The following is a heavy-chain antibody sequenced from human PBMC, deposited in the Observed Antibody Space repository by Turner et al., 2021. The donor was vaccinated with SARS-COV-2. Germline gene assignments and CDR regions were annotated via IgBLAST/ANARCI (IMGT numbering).Heavy chain of an antibody. D-gene: IGHD6-19*01. CDR1: GYTLTELS. V-gene: IGHV1-24*01. CDR3: ATVFAVAGLSYGMDV. CDR2: FDPEDVET. Sequence: QVQLVQSGAEVKKPGASVTVSCKVSGYTLTELSMHWVRQAPGKGLEWMGGFDPEDVETIYAQKCQGRVTRTEETSTDTAYMELSSLRSEDTAVYYCATVFAVAGLSYGMDVWGQGTTVTVSS. J-gene: IGHJ6*02.